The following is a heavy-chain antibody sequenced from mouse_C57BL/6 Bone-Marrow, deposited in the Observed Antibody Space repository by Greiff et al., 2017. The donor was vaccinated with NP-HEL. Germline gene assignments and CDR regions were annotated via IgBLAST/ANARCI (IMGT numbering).Heavy chain of an antibody. CDR3: ARPLYGNSAWFAY. V-gene: IGHV1-4*01. J-gene: IGHJ3*01. D-gene: IGHD2-1*01. CDR1: GYTFSSYT. Sequence: VKLMESGAELARPGASVKMSCKASGYTFSSYTMHWVKQRPRQGLEWIGYINPSSGYTKYNQKFKDKATLTADKSSSTAYMQLSSLTSEDSAVYYCARPLYGNSAWFAYWGQGTLVTVSA. CDR2: INPSSGYT.